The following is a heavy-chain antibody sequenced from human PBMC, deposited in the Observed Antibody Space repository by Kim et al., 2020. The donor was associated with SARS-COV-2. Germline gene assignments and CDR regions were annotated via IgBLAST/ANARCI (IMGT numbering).Heavy chain of an antibody. Sequence: SETLSLTCTVSGGSISSYYWSWIRQPPGKGLEWIGYIYYSGSTNYNPSLKSRVTISVDTSKNQFSLKLSSVTAADTAVYYCARDARILYGSGGTHWFDPWGQGTLVTVSS. J-gene: IGHJ5*02. CDR1: GGSISSYY. CDR2: IYYSGST. V-gene: IGHV4-59*01. D-gene: IGHD3-10*01. CDR3: ARDARILYGSGGTHWFDP.